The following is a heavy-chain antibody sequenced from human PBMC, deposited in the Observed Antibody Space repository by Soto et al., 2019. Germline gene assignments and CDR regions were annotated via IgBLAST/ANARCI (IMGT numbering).Heavy chain of an antibody. Sequence: SETLSLTCTVSGGSISSGGYYLSWIRQHPGKGLEWIGYIYYSGSTYYNPSLKSRVTISVDTSKNQFSLKLSSVTAADTAVYYCARVSSAPNYYYYYMDVWGKGTTVTVSS. CDR2: IYYSGST. D-gene: IGHD6-25*01. V-gene: IGHV4-31*03. CDR3: ARVSSAPNYYYYYMDV. CDR1: GGSISSGGYY. J-gene: IGHJ6*03.